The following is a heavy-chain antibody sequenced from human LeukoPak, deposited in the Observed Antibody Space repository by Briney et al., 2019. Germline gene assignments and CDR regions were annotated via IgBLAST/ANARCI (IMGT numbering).Heavy chain of an antibody. J-gene: IGHJ5*02. CDR2: IIPLLEKT. CDR1: GDTFESLA. CDR3: ATGVTTLGRNWFDP. Sequence: ASVKVSCKASGDTFESLAITWVRQAPGQGLEWMGGIIPLLEKTNYAQKFQGRVTITADESTNTAYMELSSLRSEDTAVYYCATGVTTLGRNWFDPWGQGTLVTVSS. D-gene: IGHD4-11*01. V-gene: IGHV1-69*13.